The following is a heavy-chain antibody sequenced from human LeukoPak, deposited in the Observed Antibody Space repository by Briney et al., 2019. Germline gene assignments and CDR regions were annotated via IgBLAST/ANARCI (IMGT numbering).Heavy chain of an antibody. J-gene: IGHJ4*02. D-gene: IGHD3-22*01. V-gene: IGHV3-66*01. Sequence: GGSLRLSCAASGFTFSSHGMSWVRQAPGKGLEWVSVIYSGGSTYYADSVKGRFTISRDNSKNTLYLQMNSLRAEDTAVYYCAADSSGYYSYFDYWGQGTLVTVSS. CDR1: GFTFSSHG. CDR3: AADSSGYYSYFDY. CDR2: IYSGGST.